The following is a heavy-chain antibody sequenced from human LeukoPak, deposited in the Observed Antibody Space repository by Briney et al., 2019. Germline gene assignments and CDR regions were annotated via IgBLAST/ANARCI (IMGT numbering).Heavy chain of an antibody. CDR2: ISSSSSYI. CDR3: ARSDVAVYYYYYGMDV. CDR1: GFTFSSYS. V-gene: IGHV3-21*01. Sequence: GGSLRLSCAASGFTFSSYSMNWVRQAPGKGLEWVSSISSSSSYIYYADSVKGRFTISRDNAKNSLYLQMSSLRAEDTAVYYCARSDVAVYYYYYGMDVWGQGTTVTVSS. J-gene: IGHJ6*02. D-gene: IGHD6-19*01.